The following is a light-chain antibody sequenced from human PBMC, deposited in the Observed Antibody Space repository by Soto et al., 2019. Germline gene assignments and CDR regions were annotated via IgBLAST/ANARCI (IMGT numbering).Light chain of an antibody. CDR1: ESVSDNY. Sequence: EIVLTQSPGTLSLSPGERATLSCRASESVSDNYLAWYQQRSGQAPRLVIYGASSRASAVPARFSGSGSETDFTLTISSLEPEDFAVYYCQQYGSSPYAFGQGTKVDIK. CDR2: GAS. J-gene: IGKJ2*01. CDR3: QQYGSSPYA. V-gene: IGKV3-20*01.